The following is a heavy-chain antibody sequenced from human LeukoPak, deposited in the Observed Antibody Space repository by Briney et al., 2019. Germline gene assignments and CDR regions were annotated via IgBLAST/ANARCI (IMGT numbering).Heavy chain of an antibody. V-gene: IGHV1-2*02. D-gene: IGHD3-22*01. CDR3: ARDPTGDSSGYYYVRSWFDP. CDR2: INPNSGGT. CDR1: GYTFTGYY. J-gene: IGHJ5*02. Sequence: GASVKVSCTASGYTFTGYYMHWVRQAPGQGLEWMGWINPNSGGTNYAQKFQGRVTMTRDTSISTAYMELSRLRSDDTAVYYCARDPTGDSSGYYYVRSWFDPWGQGTLVTVSS.